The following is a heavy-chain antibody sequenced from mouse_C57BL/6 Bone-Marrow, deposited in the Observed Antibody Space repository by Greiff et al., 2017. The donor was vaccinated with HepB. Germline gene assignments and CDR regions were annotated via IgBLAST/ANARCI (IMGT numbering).Heavy chain of an antibody. CDR1: GYAFSSSW. Sequence: VQLKESGPELVKPGASVKISCKASGYAFSSSWMNWVKQRPGKGLEWIGRIYPGDGDTNYNGKFKGKATLTADKSSSTAYMQLSSLTSEDSAVYFCARLKSRYFDVWGTGTTVTV. J-gene: IGHJ1*03. V-gene: IGHV1-82*01. CDR2: IYPGDGDT. CDR3: ARLKSRYFDV.